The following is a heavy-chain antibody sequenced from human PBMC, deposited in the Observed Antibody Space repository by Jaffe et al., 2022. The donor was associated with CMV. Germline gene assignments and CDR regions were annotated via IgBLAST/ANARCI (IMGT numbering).Heavy chain of an antibody. D-gene: IGHD3-3*01. J-gene: IGHJ5*02. CDR3: AKESGLGTIFGVVIRWFDP. CDR1: GYTFTGYY. CDR2: INPNSGGT. V-gene: IGHV1-2*02. Sequence: QVQLVQSGAEVKKPGASVKVSCKASGYTFTGYYMHWVRQAPGQGLEWMGWINPNSGGTNYAQKFQGRVTMTRDTSISTAYMELSRLRSDDTAVYYCAKESGLGTIFGVVIRWFDPWGQGTLVTVSS.